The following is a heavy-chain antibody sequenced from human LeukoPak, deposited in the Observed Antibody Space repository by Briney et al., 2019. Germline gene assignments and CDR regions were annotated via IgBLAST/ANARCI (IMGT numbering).Heavy chain of an antibody. Sequence: GGSLRLSCAASGFTFSNYAMSWVRQAPGKGLEWVSAIVGSGGITYYADSVKGRFTISRDNPKNTLYLQMNSLRAEDTAVYYCAKWGDYDILTGYYDSDYWGQGTLVTVSS. V-gene: IGHV3-23*01. CDR3: AKWGDYDILTGYYDSDY. J-gene: IGHJ4*02. CDR2: IVGSGGIT. D-gene: IGHD3-9*01. CDR1: GFTFSNYA.